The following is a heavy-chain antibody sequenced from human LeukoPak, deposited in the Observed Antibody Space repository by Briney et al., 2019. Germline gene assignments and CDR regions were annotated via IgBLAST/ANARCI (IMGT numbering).Heavy chain of an antibody. Sequence: ASVKVSCKASGYTFTSFDINWVRQAPGQGLEWMGWINPNSGGTNYAQKFQGRVTMTRDTSISTAYMELSRLRSDDTAVYYCARDSVIVVVPAAIPDYWGQGTLVTVSS. V-gene: IGHV1-2*02. CDR1: GYTFTSFD. D-gene: IGHD2-2*02. CDR2: INPNSGGT. CDR3: ARDSVIVVVPAAIPDY. J-gene: IGHJ4*02.